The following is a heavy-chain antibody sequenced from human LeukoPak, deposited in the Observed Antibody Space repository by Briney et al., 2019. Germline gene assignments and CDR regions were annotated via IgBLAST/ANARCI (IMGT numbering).Heavy chain of an antibody. D-gene: IGHD6-13*01. V-gene: IGHV4-30-2*01. J-gene: IGHJ5*02. CDR3: ARVSRSGIAAAGPNWFDP. CDR2: IYHSGST. CDR1: GGSISSGGYY. Sequence: SETLSLTCTVSGGSISSGGYYWSWIRQPPGKGLEWIGYIYHSGSTYYNPSLKSRVTISVDRSKNQFSLKLSSVTAADTAVYYCARVSRSGIAAAGPNWFDPWGQGTLVTVSS.